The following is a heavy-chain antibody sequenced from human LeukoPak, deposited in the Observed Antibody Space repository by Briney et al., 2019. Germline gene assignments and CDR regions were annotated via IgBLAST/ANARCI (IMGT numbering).Heavy chain of an antibody. CDR1: GFTFSSYS. CDR3: AKSRWLRVYYFDY. CDR2: ISSSSSYI. V-gene: IGHV3-21*04. J-gene: IGHJ4*02. Sequence: PGGSLRLSCAASGFTFSSYSMNWVRQAPGKGLEWVSSISSSSSYIYYADSVKGRFTISRDNAKNTLYLQMNSLRAEDTAVYYCAKSRWLRVYYFDYWGQGTLVTVSS. D-gene: IGHD5-12*01.